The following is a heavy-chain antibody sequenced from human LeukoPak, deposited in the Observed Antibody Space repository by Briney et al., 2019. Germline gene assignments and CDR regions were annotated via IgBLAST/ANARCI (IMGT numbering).Heavy chain of an antibody. CDR1: GGSISSHY. J-gene: IGHJ4*02. CDR2: IYYSGST. Sequence: PSETLSLTCTVSGGSISSHYWSWIRQPPEKGLEWIGYIYYSGSTNYNPSLKSRVTISVDTSKNQFSLKLSSVTAADTAVYYCARGVAGTTNDYWGQGTLVTVSS. CDR3: ARGVAGTTNDY. V-gene: IGHV4-59*11. D-gene: IGHD1-7*01.